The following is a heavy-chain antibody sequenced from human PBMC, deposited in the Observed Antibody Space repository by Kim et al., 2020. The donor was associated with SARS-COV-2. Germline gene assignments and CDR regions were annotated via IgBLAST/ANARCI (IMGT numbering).Heavy chain of an antibody. Sequence: GGSLRLSCAASGFTFSSCAIHWVRQAPGKGLEWVAVISYDGSNKNYADSVKGRFTISRDNSKNTLYLQMNSLGAEDTALYYCARAPWSRLRGLTYSYYGMDVWGQGTTVTVSS. CDR3: ARAPWSRLRGLTYSYYGMDV. CDR1: GFTFSSCA. D-gene: IGHD3-10*01. J-gene: IGHJ6*02. CDR2: ISYDGSNK. V-gene: IGHV3-30-3*01.